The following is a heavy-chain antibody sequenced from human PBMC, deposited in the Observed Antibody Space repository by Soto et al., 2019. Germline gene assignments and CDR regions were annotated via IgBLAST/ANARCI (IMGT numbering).Heavy chain of an antibody. Sequence: QVQLQESGPGLVKPSQTLSLTCTVSGGSISSGGYYWSWIRQHPGKGLEWIGYISYSGSTYYNPSLESRVTISVDTSKDQFSLKLSSVTAADTAVYDCAREGAGPKGSSSWPDDAFDIWGQETMVTVSS. CDR2: ISYSGST. CDR3: AREGAGPKGSSSWPDDAFDI. D-gene: IGHD6-13*01. J-gene: IGHJ3*02. CDR1: GGSISSGGYY. V-gene: IGHV4-31*03.